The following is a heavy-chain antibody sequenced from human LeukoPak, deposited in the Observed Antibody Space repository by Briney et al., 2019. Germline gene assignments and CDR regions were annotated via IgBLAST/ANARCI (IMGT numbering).Heavy chain of an antibody. Sequence: PGGSLRLSCAASGFTFDDYGMSWVRQAPGKGLEWVSGINWNGGSTGYADSVKGRFTISRDNAKNSLYLQMNSLRAEDTALYYCARARLVEALGPRIAFDIWGQGTMVTVSS. J-gene: IGHJ3*02. CDR2: INWNGGST. CDR3: ARARLVEALGPRIAFDI. CDR1: GFTFDDYG. V-gene: IGHV3-20*04.